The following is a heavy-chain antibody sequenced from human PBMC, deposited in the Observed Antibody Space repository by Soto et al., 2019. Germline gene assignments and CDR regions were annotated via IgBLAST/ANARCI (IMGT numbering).Heavy chain of an antibody. V-gene: IGHV3-30*18. Sequence: GGSLRLSCAASGFTFSSYGMHWVRQAPGKGLEWVAVISYDGSNKYYADSVKGRFTISRDNSKNTLYLQMNSLRAEDTAVYYCAKDAPSITMVRGFLDYWGQGTLVTVSS. J-gene: IGHJ4*02. CDR3: AKDAPSITMVRGFLDY. CDR1: GFTFSSYG. D-gene: IGHD3-10*01. CDR2: ISYDGSNK.